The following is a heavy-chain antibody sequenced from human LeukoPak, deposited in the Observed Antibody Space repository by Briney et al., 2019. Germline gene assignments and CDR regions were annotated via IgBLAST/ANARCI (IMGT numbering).Heavy chain of an antibody. CDR1: GGSFSGYY. D-gene: IGHD3-10*01. V-gene: IGHV4-34*01. J-gene: IGHJ4*02. Sequence: SETLSLTCAVYGGSFSGYYWSWIRQPPGRGLEWIGEINLSGSTNYNPSLKSRVTISVDTSKNQFSLKLSSVTAADTAVYYCARGLMYYYGSGSYYFYFDYWGQGTLVTVSS. CDR3: ARGLMYYYGSGSYYFYFDY. CDR2: INLSGST.